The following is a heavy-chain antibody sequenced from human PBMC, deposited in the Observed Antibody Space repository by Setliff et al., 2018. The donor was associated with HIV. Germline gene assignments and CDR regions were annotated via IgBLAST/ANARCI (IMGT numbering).Heavy chain of an antibody. CDR1: GFTFSSYW. V-gene: IGHV3-74*01. CDR3: ARGGSYYHGAFDT. D-gene: IGHD1-26*01. J-gene: IGHJ3*02. CDR2: INGDGSST. Sequence: GSLRLSCAASGFTFSSYWMHWVRQAPGKGLVWVSRINGDGSSTTYADSVKGRFTISRDNAKNTLYLQMNSLRAEDTAVYYCARGGSYYHGAFDTWGQGTMVTVS.